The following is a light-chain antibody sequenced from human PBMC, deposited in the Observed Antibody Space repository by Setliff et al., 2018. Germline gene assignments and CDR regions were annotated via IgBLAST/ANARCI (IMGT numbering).Light chain of an antibody. J-gene: IGLJ3*02. CDR3: CSYAGSSSWV. V-gene: IGLV2-23*02. CDR2: EVT. CDR1: SGDVGNYNF. Sequence: QSALTQPASVSGSPGQSITITCTGTSGDVGNYNFVSWFQQHPGKAPKLMIYEVTKRPSGVSYRFSGSKSGNMASLTISGLQTDDEADYYCCSYAGSSSWVFGGGTKVTVL.